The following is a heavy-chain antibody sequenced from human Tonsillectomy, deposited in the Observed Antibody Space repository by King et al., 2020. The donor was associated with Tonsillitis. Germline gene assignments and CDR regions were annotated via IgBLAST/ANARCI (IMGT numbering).Heavy chain of an antibody. V-gene: IGHV3-11*01. CDR2: ISRRGTTI. CDR1: GFTFIDHY. D-gene: IGHD2-2*01. Sequence: VQLVESGGGLVKPGGSLRLSCAASGFTFIDHYMTWIRQAPGKGLEWVSYISRRGTTIYYADSVKGRYTISRDNAKNSLYLQMNSLRAEDTAVYYCARGDCTRTSCYFDDWGQGTLVT. CDR3: ARGDCTRTSCYFDD. J-gene: IGHJ4*02.